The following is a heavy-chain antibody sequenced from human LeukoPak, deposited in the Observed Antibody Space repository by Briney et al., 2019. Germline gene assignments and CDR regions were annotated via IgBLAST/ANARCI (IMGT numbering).Heavy chain of an antibody. D-gene: IGHD4-17*01. CDR1: GFTFTNYW. Sequence: PGGSLRLSCVASGFTFTNYWMSWVRQAPGKGLEWVASIKEDGSDKRYVDAVKGRFTISRDNTKTSLYVQMSSLRAEDTAVYYCARLKDAVTIFDCWGQGILVTVSS. CDR2: IKEDGSDK. CDR3: ARLKDAVTIFDC. V-gene: IGHV3-7*01. J-gene: IGHJ5*01.